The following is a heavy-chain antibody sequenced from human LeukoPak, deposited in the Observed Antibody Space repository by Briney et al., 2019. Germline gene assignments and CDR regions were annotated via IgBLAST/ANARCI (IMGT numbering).Heavy chain of an antibody. J-gene: IGHJ3*02. CDR1: GYTFIGYY. CDR2: INPNGGST. CDR3: ARDNSLLGDAFDI. V-gene: IGHV1-46*01. D-gene: IGHD3-16*02. Sequence: GASVKVSCKASGYTFIGYYMHWVRQAPGQGLEWMGIINPNGGSTSYAQKFQGRVTMTRDTSTSTVYMELSSLRSEDTAVYYCARDNSLLGDAFDIWGQGTMVTVSS.